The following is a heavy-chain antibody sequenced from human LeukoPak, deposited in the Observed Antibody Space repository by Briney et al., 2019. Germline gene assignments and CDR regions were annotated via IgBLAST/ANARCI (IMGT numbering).Heavy chain of an antibody. Sequence: PGRSLRLSCAASGFTFSSYAMHWVRQAPGKGLEWVAVISYDGSNKYYADSVKGRFTISRDNSRGTLYLQMTSLKTEDTATYYCARADYGDYRGGFDYWGRGTLVIVSS. J-gene: IGHJ4*02. V-gene: IGHV3-30*07. CDR3: ARADYGDYRGGFDY. CDR2: ISYDGSNK. CDR1: GFTFSSYA. D-gene: IGHD4-17*01.